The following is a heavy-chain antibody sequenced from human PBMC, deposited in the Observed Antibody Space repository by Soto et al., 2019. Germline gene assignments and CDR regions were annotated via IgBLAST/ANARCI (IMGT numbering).Heavy chain of an antibody. V-gene: IGHV4-4*02. CDR1: GGSITSSNW. J-gene: IGHJ4*02. Sequence: QVQLQESGPGLVKPSGTLSLTCAVSGGSITSSNWWIWVRHPPGKGLEWIVAIYHSGSTNYNPSLKSRVTLSVDESKNQFSLKLGSVTAADTAVYYCASSSSWPVDYWGQGTLVTVSS. CDR3: ASSSSWPVDY. CDR2: IYHSGST. D-gene: IGHD6-13*01.